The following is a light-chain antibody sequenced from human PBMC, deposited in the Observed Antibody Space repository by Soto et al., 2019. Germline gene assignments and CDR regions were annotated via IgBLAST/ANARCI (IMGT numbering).Light chain of an antibody. CDR1: QSVSSN. CDR3: QQYNNWPLT. CDR2: GAS. J-gene: IGKJ3*01. Sequence: EIALTQSRATLSVSPGERATLSCRASQSVSSNSAWNQQKPGQAPRLLIYGASTRATGIPARFSGSGSGTEFTLTISSLQSEDFAVYYCQQYNNWPLTFGPGTKVDIK. V-gene: IGKV3-15*01.